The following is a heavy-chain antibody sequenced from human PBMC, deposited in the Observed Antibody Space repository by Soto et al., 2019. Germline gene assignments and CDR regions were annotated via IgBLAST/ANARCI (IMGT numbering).Heavy chain of an antibody. D-gene: IGHD2-15*01. V-gene: IGHV3-23*01. Sequence: EVQLLESGGGLVQPGGSLRLSCAASGFTFSSYAMSWVRQAPGKGLEWVSAISSSGGSTYYADSVKGRFTISRDNSKNTLYLQMNSLRAEDTAVYYCAKDVLGYCSGGSCADDYWGQGTLVTVSS. CDR3: AKDVLGYCSGGSCADDY. CDR2: ISSSGGST. CDR1: GFTFSSYA. J-gene: IGHJ4*02.